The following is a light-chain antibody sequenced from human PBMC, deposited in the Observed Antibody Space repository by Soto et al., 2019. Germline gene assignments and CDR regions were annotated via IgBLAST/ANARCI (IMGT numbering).Light chain of an antibody. J-gene: IGKJ4*01. Sequence: DVQLTQSPSTLSASVGDRVAISCQASQSVVNYLNWFQQRPGKAPQLLISDASHLEPGVPSRFSGQRSGTDFTLIISSLQPEDFATYYCQQYEELPLTFGGGTRLEV. V-gene: IGKV1-33*01. CDR3: QQYEELPLT. CDR1: QSVVNY. CDR2: DAS.